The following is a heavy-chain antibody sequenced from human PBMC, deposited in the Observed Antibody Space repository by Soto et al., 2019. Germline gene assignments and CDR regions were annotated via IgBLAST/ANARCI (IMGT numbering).Heavy chain of an antibody. CDR1: GYIFTSYA. J-gene: IGHJ5*02. D-gene: IGHD4-17*01. CDR3: ERAKGVALRLNWFDP. Sequence: ASGKVSCKASGYIFTSYALHWVRQAPGQRLEWMGWINTANGNTKYSQKFQGRVTITRDTSASTAYMELSSLRSEDTAVYYCERAKGVALRLNWFDPWGQGTLVTVYS. V-gene: IGHV1-3*04. CDR2: INTANGNT.